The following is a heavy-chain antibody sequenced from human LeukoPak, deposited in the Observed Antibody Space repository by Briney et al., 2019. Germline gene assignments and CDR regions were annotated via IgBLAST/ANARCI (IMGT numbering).Heavy chain of an antibody. Sequence: GGSLRLSCAASGFTFDDYAMHWVRQAPGKGLDGVSLISGDGGSTYYADSVKGRFTISRDNSKNSLYLQMNSLRTEDTALYYWAKAPTPNYYYYMDVWVKGTAVTVSS. J-gene: IGHJ6*03. V-gene: IGHV3-43*02. CDR2: ISGDGGST. CDR1: GFTFDDYA. CDR3: AKAPTPNYYYYMDV.